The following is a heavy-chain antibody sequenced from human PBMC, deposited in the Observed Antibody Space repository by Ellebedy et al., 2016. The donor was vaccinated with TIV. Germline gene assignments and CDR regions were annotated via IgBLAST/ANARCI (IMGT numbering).Heavy chain of an antibody. Sequence: MPSETLSLTCAVYGGSFSGYYWSWIRQPPGKGLEWIGEINHSGGTSYNPSLKSRVTISADTSKNQFSLKLSSVTAADTAVYYCVSYNGGTGSFDYWGQGTLVTVSS. D-gene: IGHD2-8*01. CDR3: VSYNGGTGSFDY. CDR1: GGSFSGYY. CDR2: INHSGGT. J-gene: IGHJ4*02. V-gene: IGHV4-34*01.